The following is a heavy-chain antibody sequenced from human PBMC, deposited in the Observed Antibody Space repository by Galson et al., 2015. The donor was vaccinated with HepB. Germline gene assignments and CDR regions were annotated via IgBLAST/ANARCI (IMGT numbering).Heavy chain of an antibody. CDR1: GFTFSSYA. Sequence: SLRLSCAASGFTFSSYAMSWVRQAPGKGLEWVSAISGSGGSTYYADSVKGRFTISRDNSKNTLYLQMNSLRAEDTAVYYCAKISAFGWSGSGFRFDYWGQGTLVTVSS. D-gene: IGHD6-19*01. CDR3: AKISAFGWSGSGFRFDY. CDR2: ISGSGGST. V-gene: IGHV3-23*01. J-gene: IGHJ4*02.